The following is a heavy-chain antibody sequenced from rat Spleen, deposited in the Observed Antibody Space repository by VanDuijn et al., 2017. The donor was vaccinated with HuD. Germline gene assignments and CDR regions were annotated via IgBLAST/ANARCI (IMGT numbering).Heavy chain of an antibody. CDR1: GHSITSSYR. CDR3: ARIRDVMDV. V-gene: IGHV3-3*01. D-gene: IGHD1-6*01. J-gene: IGHJ4*01. Sequence: EVQLQESGPGLVKPSQSLSLTCSVTGHSITSSYRWNWIRKFPGNKLEWMGYINSAGSTNYNPSLKSRISITRDTSKNQFFLQVNSVSSEDTATYYCARIRDVMDVWGQGASVTVSS. CDR2: INSAGST.